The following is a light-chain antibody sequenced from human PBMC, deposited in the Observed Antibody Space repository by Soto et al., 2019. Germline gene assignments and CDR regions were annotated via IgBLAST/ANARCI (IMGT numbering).Light chain of an antibody. V-gene: IGLV1-44*01. Sequence: QSVLTQQPSASGTPGQRVTVSCSGSSSNIGSNTVNWYQQLPGTAPKLRIYDNNQRPSGVPDRFSGSKSGTSASLAIRGLQSEDEADYYCAAWDDSLNGYVFGTGTKGTVL. CDR3: AAWDDSLNGYV. J-gene: IGLJ1*01. CDR1: SSNIGSNT. CDR2: DNN.